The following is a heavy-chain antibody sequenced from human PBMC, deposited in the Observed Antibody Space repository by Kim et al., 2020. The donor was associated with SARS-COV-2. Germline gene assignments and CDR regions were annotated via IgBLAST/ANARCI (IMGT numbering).Heavy chain of an antibody. CDR2: IGYSGGNT. CDR3: ARWQSSLKVDWFDP. CDR1: GFAFSSYA. J-gene: IGHJ5*02. D-gene: IGHD3-22*01. Sequence: GGSLRLSCAASGFAFSSYAMMWARQAPGKGLEWVSTIGYSGGNTFYADSVKGRFTISRDNAKNTLHLQMNSLRAEDTALYYCARWQSSLKVDWFDPWGKGILVPVSS. V-gene: IGHV3-23*01.